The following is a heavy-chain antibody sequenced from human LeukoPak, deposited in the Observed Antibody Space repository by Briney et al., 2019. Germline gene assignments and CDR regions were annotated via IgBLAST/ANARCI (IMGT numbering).Heavy chain of an antibody. D-gene: IGHD3-16*02. J-gene: IGHJ5*02. CDR2: IYYSGST. CDR3: ARVYRVWPHGSWFDP. Sequence: SQTLSLTCTVSGGSISSSSYYWGWIRQPPGKGLEWIGSIYYSGSTYYNPSLKSRVTISVDTSKNQFSLKLSSVTAADTAVYYCARVYRVWPHGSWFDPWGQGTLVTVSS. CDR1: GGSISSSSYY. V-gene: IGHV4-39*01.